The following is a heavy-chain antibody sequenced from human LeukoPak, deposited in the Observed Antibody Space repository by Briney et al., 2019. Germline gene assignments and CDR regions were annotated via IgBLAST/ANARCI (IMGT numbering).Heavy chain of an antibody. CDR2: IIPIFGTA. D-gene: IGHD3-10*02. V-gene: IGHV1-69*13. CDR1: GGTFSSYG. Sequence: GASVKVSCKASGGTFSSYGIGWVRQAPGQGLEWMGGIIPIFGTANYAQKFQGRVTITADESASTAYMELSSLRSEDTAVYYCARGSMFRSYYYGMDVWGQGTTVTVSS. J-gene: IGHJ6*02. CDR3: ARGSMFRSYYYGMDV.